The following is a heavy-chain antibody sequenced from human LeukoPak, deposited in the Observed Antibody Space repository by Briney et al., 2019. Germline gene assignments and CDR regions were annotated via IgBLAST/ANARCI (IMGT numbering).Heavy chain of an antibody. CDR2: ITDSDGST. D-gene: IGHD3/OR15-3a*01. CDR3: AKAPTGTGASHSY. Sequence: GGSLRLSCAASGFTFSSYSMNWVRQTPEKGLEWVSSITDSDGSTYYTDSVKGRFTISRDNAKSTLYLQMNSLRVEDTALYYCAKAPTGTGASHSYCGQRKLVTVSS. J-gene: IGHJ4*02. CDR1: GFTFSSYS. V-gene: IGHV3-23*01.